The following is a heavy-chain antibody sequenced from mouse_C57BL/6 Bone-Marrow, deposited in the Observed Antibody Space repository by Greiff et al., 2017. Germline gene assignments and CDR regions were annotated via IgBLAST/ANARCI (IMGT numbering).Heavy chain of an antibody. CDR1: GFTFSDYG. CDR3: ARTSGVGDARDY. V-gene: IGHV5-17*01. J-gene: IGHJ4*01. D-gene: IGHD1-1*01. Sequence: DVMLVESGGGLVKPGGSLKLSCAASGFTFSDYGMHWVRQAPEKGLEWVSYISSGSSTIYYADPVKGRFPISSANAKNNLFLQMTSLRSEDTAMDDCARTSGVGDARDYWGQGTSVTVSS. CDR2: ISSGSSTI.